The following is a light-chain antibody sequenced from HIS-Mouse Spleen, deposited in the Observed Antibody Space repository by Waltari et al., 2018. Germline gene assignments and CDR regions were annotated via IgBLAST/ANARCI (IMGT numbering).Light chain of an antibody. CDR1: QGISSA. Sequence: AIQLTQSPSSLSASVGDRVTITCRASQGISSALAWYQQKPGKAPKLLIYDASSLESGVPSRFSGSGSGTDFTLTISSLQPEDFAVYYCQQRSNWHTFGQGTRLEIK. CDR2: DAS. V-gene: IGKV1-13*02. J-gene: IGKJ5*01. CDR3: QQRSNWHT.